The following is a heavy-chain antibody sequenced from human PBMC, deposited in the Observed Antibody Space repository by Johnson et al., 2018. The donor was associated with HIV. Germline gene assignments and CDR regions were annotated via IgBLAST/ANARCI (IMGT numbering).Heavy chain of an antibody. D-gene: IGHD3-22*01. V-gene: IGHV3-15*05. CDR1: GFTFSNAW. Sequence: VQLVESGGGLVQPGGSLRLSCAASGFTFSNAWMSWVRQAPGKGLEWVGRIKSKTDGGTTDYAAPVKGRFTISRDDSKNTLYLQMNSLRAEDTALYYCARGGGYYDSNGYLFDAFDIWGQGTMVTVSS. CDR3: ARGGGYYDSNGYLFDAFDI. J-gene: IGHJ3*02. CDR2: IKSKTDGGTT.